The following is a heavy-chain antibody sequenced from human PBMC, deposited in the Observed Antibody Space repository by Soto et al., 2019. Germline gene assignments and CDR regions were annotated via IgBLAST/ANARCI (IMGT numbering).Heavy chain of an antibody. V-gene: IGHV4-31*03. CDR1: GGSVSSGAYY. CDR2: IYYSGST. J-gene: IGHJ3*02. Sequence: PSETLSLTCTVSGGSVSSGAYYWTWIRQRPGKGLEWIGYIYYSGSTYYSPSLKSRLSISLDTSKNQFSLRLSSVTAADTAMYYCARARLRAVYAFDIWAQGTIVTVSS. D-gene: IGHD5-12*01. CDR3: ARARLRAVYAFDI.